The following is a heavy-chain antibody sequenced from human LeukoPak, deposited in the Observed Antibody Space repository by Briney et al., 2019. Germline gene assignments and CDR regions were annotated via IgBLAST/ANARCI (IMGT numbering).Heavy chain of an antibody. CDR2: IKTDGSQK. Sequence: GGSLRLSCAASGFTFSSYWMTWVRQAPGKGLEWVANIKTDGSQKYYVDSVKGRFNISRDNAKNSLYLQMNSLRVDDTATYYCARGLLEWLRLETYYFDYWGQGSQVTVSS. D-gene: IGHD3-3*01. CDR1: GFTFSSYW. V-gene: IGHV3-7*01. CDR3: ARGLLEWLRLETYYFDY. J-gene: IGHJ4*02.